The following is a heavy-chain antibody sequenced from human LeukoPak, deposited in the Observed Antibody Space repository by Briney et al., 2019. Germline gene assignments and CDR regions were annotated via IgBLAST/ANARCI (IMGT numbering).Heavy chain of an antibody. V-gene: IGHV3-30*04. Sequence: GGSLRLSCAASGFTFSSYAMSWVRQAPGKGLEWVALISYDGSNKHYADSVKGRFTISRDNSKNTLYLQMNSLRVEDAAVYYCARGQDSSGYYESLDHWGQGTLVTVSS. J-gene: IGHJ4*02. CDR1: GFTFSSYA. D-gene: IGHD3-22*01. CDR2: ISYDGSNK. CDR3: ARGQDSSGYYESLDH.